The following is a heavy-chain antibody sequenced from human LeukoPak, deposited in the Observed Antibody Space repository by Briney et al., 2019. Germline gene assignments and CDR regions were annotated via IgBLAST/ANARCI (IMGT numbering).Heavy chain of an antibody. CDR2: ISGSGGGT. Sequence: GGSLRLSCAASGFTFTSYAMSWVRQAPGKGLEWVSSISGSGGGTFYADSVKGRFTISRDNSKNTLYLQMNSLRAEDTAVYYCARDIDIVVVVAATGAFDYWGQGTLVTVSS. CDR3: ARDIDIVVVVAATGAFDY. CDR1: GFTFTSYA. V-gene: IGHV3-23*01. J-gene: IGHJ4*02. D-gene: IGHD2-15*01.